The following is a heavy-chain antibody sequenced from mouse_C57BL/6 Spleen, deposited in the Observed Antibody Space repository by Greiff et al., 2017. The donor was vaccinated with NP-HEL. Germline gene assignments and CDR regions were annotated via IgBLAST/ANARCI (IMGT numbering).Heavy chain of an antibody. J-gene: IGHJ3*01. V-gene: IGHV1-15*01. CDR1: GYTFTDYE. Sequence: QVQLQQSGAELVRPGASVTLSCKASGYTFTDYEMHWVKQTPVHGLEWIGAIDPETGGTAYNQKFKGKAILTADKSSSTAYMELRSLTSEDSAVYYCTTPYDYDSSAYWGQGTLVTVSA. CDR3: TTPYDYDSSAY. D-gene: IGHD2-4*01. CDR2: IDPETGGT.